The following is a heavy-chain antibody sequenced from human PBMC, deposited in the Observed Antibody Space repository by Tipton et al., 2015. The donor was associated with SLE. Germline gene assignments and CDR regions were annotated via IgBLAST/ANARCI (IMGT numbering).Heavy chain of an antibody. D-gene: IGHD4-17*01. CDR3: ARGSVRADDF. Sequence: TLSLTCTVSGDSVKSRYWIWVRQPAGRGLEWLAYRFHDGNINYNPSLKTRLTMSVDTSRDQFSLTLNSVTAADTGIYYCARGSVRADDFWGQGILVTVSP. V-gene: IGHV4-59*02. CDR2: RFHDGNI. CDR1: GDSVKSRY. J-gene: IGHJ4*02.